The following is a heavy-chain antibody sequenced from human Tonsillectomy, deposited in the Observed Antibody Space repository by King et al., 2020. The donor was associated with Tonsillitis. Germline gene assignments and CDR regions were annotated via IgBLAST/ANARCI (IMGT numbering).Heavy chain of an antibody. CDR1: GGTFSSYA. V-gene: IGHV1-69*01. D-gene: IGHD3-22*01. Sequence: VQLVESGAEVKKPGSSVKVSCKASGGTFSSYAISWVRQAPGQGLEWMGGIIPIFGTANYAQKFQGRVTITADESTSTAYMEVSSLRSEDTAMYYCARRKRRIESSGYHLDVWGQGTLVTVSS. CDR3: ARRKRRIESSGYHLDV. J-gene: IGHJ4*02. CDR2: IIPIFGTA.